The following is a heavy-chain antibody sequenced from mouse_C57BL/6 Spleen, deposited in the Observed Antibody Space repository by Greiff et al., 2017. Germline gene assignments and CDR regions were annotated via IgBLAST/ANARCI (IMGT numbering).Heavy chain of an antibody. Sequence: VQLQQSGPGLVQPSQSLSITCTVSGFSLTSYGVHWVRQSPGKGLEWRGVIWSGGSTDYNAAFISRLSISKDNSKSQVFFKMNSLQADDTAIYYCAREGYSWYFDVWGTGTTVTVSS. CDR3: AREGYSWYFDV. V-gene: IGHV2-2*01. D-gene: IGHD2-3*01. CDR2: IWSGGST. J-gene: IGHJ1*03. CDR1: GFSLTSYG.